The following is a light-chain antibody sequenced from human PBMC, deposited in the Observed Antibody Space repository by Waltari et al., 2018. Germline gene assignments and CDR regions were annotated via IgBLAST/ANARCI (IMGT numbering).Light chain of an antibody. Sequence: SYKLTQPPSVSVSPGQTASITCSGDKLENKYACWYQQKPGQSPVLVMFQDTKRPSGIPERFSGSKSGNTATLTISGTQATDEADFYCQTWDNSVVVFGGGTKLTVL. V-gene: IGLV3-1*01. CDR2: QDT. J-gene: IGLJ2*01. CDR1: KLENKY. CDR3: QTWDNSVVV.